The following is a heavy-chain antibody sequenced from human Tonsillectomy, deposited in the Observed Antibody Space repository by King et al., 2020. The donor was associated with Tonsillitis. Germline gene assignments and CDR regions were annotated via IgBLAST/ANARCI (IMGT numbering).Heavy chain of an antibody. CDR3: ARDKYYSNKRVGAFDI. CDR1: GFTFSSYG. J-gene: IGHJ3*02. V-gene: IGHV3-30*03. D-gene: IGHD4-11*01. CDR2: ISYDGSNK. Sequence: QVQMGESGGGVVQPGRSLRLSCAASGFTFSSYGMHWVRQAPGKGLEWVAVISYDGSNKYYADSVKGRFTISRDNSKNTLYLQMNSLRAEDTAVYYCARDKYYSNKRVGAFDIWGQGTMVTVSS.